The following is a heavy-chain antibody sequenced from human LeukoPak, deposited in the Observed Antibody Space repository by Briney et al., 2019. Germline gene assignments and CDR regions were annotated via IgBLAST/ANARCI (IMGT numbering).Heavy chain of an antibody. D-gene: IGHD5-12*01. CDR3: ARGLRGYSGYAV. Sequence: SETLSLTCAVYGGSFSGDFWSWIRQSLGKGLEWIGEINHSGSTNYNPSLKSRVTISVDTSKNQFSLKLSSVTAADTAVYYCARGLRGYSGYAVWGQGTLVTVSS. CDR1: GGSFSGDF. CDR2: INHSGST. J-gene: IGHJ4*02. V-gene: IGHV4-34*01.